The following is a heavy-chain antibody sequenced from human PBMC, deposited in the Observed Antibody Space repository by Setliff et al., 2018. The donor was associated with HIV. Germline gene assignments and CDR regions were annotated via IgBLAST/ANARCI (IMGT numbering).Heavy chain of an antibody. CDR1: GDSTTSSSSY. D-gene: IGHD2-21*01. CDR2: IYYSGST. V-gene: IGHV4-39*01. CDR3: ARVPVAGANWFDP. J-gene: IGHJ5*02. Sequence: SETLSLTCTVSGDSTTSSSSYWGWIRQPPGKGLEWIGNIYYSGSTYYNPSLKSRVTISVDTSKNQFSLKLSSVTAADQGVYYCARVPVAGANWFDPWGLGTLVTVSS.